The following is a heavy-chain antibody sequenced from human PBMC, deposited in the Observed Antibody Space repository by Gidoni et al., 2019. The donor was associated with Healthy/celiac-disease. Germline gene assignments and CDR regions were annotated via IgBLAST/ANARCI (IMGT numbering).Heavy chain of an antibody. J-gene: IGHJ3*02. D-gene: IGHD4-17*01. V-gene: IGHV4-39*01. CDR1: GGSISSSSYY. Sequence: QLQLQESGPGLVKPSETLSLTCTVSGGSISSSSYYWGWIRQPPGKGLEWIGSIYYSGSTYYNPSLKSRVTISVDTSKNQFSLKLSSVTAADTAVYYCARFTTVTMNAFDIWGQGTMVTVSS. CDR2: IYYSGST. CDR3: ARFTTVTMNAFDI.